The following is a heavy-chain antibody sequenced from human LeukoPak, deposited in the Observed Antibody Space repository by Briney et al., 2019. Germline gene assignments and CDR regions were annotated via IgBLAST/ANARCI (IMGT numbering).Heavy chain of an antibody. D-gene: IGHD2-2*01. CDR2: ISAYNGNT. Sequence: ASVKVSCKASGYTFTSYGISWVRQAPGQGLEWMGWISAYNGNTNYAQKLQGRVTMTTDTSTSTAYMELGSLRSDDTAVYYCARVEGYCSSTSCQRGYWFDPWGRGTLVTVSS. V-gene: IGHV1-18*01. J-gene: IGHJ5*02. CDR1: GYTFTSYG. CDR3: ARVEGYCSSTSCQRGYWFDP.